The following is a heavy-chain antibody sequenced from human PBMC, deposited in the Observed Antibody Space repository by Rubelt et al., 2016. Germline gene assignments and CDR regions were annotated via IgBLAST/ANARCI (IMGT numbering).Heavy chain of an antibody. Sequence: EEQLVESGGGLVQPGGSLRLSCAASGFTFSSSAMKWARQAPGKGLEWVSYISSSSSTILYADSVKGRFTTSRDNAKNSLYLQMNSLRAEDTAVYYWARDLFAYWGQGTPVTVSS. CDR1: GFTFSSSA. CDR3: ARDLFAY. D-gene: IGHD2-21*01. J-gene: IGHJ4*02. CDR2: ISSSSSTI. V-gene: IGHV3-48*04.